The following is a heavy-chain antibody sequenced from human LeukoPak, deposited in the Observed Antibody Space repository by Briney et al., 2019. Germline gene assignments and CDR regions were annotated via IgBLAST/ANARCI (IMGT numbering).Heavy chain of an antibody. V-gene: IGHV3-48*03. Sequence: GGSLRLSCAASGFTFSSYEMNWVRQAPGKGLEWVSYISSSGSTIYYADSVKGRFTISRDNAKNSLYLQMNSLRAEDTAVYYCARDVTNSYYYGMDVWGQGTTVTVSS. CDR1: GFTFSSYE. CDR2: ISSSGSTI. D-gene: IGHD1-14*01. CDR3: ARDVTNSYYYGMDV. J-gene: IGHJ6*02.